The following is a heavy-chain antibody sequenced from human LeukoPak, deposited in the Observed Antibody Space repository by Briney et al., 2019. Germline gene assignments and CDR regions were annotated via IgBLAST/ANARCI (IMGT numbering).Heavy chain of an antibody. CDR1: GFTFSSYS. D-gene: IGHD6-19*01. Sequence: GGSLRLSCAASGFTFSSYSMNWVRQAPGKGLEWVSSISSSSSYIYYADSVKGRFTISRDNAKNSLYLQMNSLRAEDTAVYYGARGDSSGWYGGYYYYYGMDVWGQGTTVTVSS. J-gene: IGHJ6*02. CDR3: ARGDSSGWYGGYYYYYGMDV. CDR2: ISSSSSYI. V-gene: IGHV3-21*01.